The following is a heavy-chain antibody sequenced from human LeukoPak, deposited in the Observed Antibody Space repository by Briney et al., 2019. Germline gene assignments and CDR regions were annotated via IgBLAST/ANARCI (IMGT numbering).Heavy chain of an antibody. CDR2: LYHSGTI. CDR1: GDSLRTTTYY. D-gene: IGHD1-26*01. CDR3: ARDHELAALDP. J-gene: IGHJ5*02. Sequence: SETLSLTCTVSGDSLRTTTYYWNWIRQPPGTGLEWIGGLYHSGTIYYNPSLKSRVTISADKSKNHFSLKLTSVTAADTAVYYCARDHELAALDPWGQGTLVIVSS. V-gene: IGHV4-39*07.